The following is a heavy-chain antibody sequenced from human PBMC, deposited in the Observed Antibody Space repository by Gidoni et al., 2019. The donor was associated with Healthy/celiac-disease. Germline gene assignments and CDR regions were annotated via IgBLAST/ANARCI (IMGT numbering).Heavy chain of an antibody. Sequence: QVQLQQWGAGLLKPSATLSLTCAVYGGSFSGYYWSWIRQPPGKGLEWIGEINHSGSTNYNPSLKSRVTISVDTSKNQFSLKLSSVTAADTAVYYCARVRLDYYDSSGILHDWGQGTLVTVSS. CDR2: INHSGST. D-gene: IGHD3-22*01. CDR3: ARVRLDYYDSSGILHD. J-gene: IGHJ4*02. CDR1: GGSFSGYY. V-gene: IGHV4-34*01.